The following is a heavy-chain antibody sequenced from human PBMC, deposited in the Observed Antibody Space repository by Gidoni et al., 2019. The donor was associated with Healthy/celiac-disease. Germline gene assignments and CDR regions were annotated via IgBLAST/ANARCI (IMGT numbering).Heavy chain of an antibody. Sequence: EVQLVESGGGLVQPGGSLRLSCAASGFTFSSYWMSWVRQAPGKGLEWVANIKQDGSEKYYVDSVKGRFTISRDNAKNSLYLQMNSLRAEDTAVYYCARDEYYYDSSGYYYPGPSAYWGQGTLVTVSS. CDR1: GFTFSSYW. D-gene: IGHD3-22*01. CDR3: ARDEYYYDSSGYYYPGPSAY. V-gene: IGHV3-7*01. CDR2: IKQDGSEK. J-gene: IGHJ4*02.